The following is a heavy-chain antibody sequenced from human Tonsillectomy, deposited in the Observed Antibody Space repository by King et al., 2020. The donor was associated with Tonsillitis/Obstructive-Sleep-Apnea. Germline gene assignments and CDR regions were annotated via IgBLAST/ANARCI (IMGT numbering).Heavy chain of an antibody. Sequence: DVQLVESGAEVKKPGESLRISCKGSGYSFTSYWIDWVRQMPGKGLEWMGTIDPSDSYINYSPSFQGHVTISADKSISTAYLQWSSLKASDTAMYYCARRYFDGHYYYYMDVWGKGTTVTVSS. CDR3: ARRYFDGHYYYYMDV. CDR2: IDPSDSYI. D-gene: IGHD3-9*01. V-gene: IGHV5-10-1*01. CDR1: GYSFTSYW. J-gene: IGHJ6*03.